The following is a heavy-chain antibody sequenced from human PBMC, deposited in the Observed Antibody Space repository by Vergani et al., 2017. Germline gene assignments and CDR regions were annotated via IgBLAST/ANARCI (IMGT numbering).Heavy chain of an antibody. CDR3: AKDEMRGSSSWYGLYYYGMDV. V-gene: IGHV3-23*01. CDR2: ISGSGGST. Sequence: EVQLLESGGGLVQPGGSLRLSCAASGFTFSSYAMSWVRQAPGKGLEWVSAISGSGGSTYYADSVKGRFTISRDNSKNTLYLQMNSLRAEDTAVYYCAKDEMRGSSSWYGLYYYGMDVWGQGTTVTVSS. CDR1: GFTFSSYA. J-gene: IGHJ6*02. D-gene: IGHD6-13*01.